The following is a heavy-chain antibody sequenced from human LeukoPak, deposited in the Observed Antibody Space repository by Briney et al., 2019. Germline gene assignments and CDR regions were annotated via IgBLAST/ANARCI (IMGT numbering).Heavy chain of an antibody. J-gene: IGHJ4*02. CDR3: AKMKCSGGSCDPPIDY. CDR1: GFTFSSYG. V-gene: IGHV3-30*02. D-gene: IGHD2-15*01. Sequence: GGSLRLSCAASGFTFSSYGMHWVRQAPGKGLEWVAFIRYDGSNKYYADSVKGRFTISRDNSKNTLYLQMNSLRAEDTAVYYCAKMKCSGGSCDPPIDYWGQGTLVTVSS. CDR2: IRYDGSNK.